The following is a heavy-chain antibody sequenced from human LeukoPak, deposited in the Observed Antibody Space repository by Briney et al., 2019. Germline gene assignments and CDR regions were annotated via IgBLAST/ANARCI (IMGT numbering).Heavy chain of an antibody. V-gene: IGHV3-30*04. CDR2: ISYDENTK. J-gene: IGHJ5*02. CDR1: GFAFSSHA. D-gene: IGHD6-6*01. Sequence: GGSLRLSCAASGFAFSSHAMHWVRQAPGKGLEWVAVISYDENTKYYADSVKGRFTISRDNSRNTQYLQMNSLRADDTALYYCARDLYSSSSVNWFDPWGQGTLVTVSS. CDR3: ARDLYSSSSVNWFDP.